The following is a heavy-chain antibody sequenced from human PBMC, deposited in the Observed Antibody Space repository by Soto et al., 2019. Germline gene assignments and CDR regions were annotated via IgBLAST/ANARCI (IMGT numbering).Heavy chain of an antibody. J-gene: IGHJ4*02. CDR2: IDLSSTTT. D-gene: IGHD2-21*02. CDR3: ACDSYCAGDCYPDD. Sequence: GGSLRLSCAASGFSFSDYSMNWVRQAPGKGLEWVSFIDLSSTTTYYRDSVKGRFTIFRDKAKNSLYLQMNSLRDEDTAVYYCACDSYCAGDCYPDDWGQGTLVTV. V-gene: IGHV3-48*02. CDR1: GFSFSDYS.